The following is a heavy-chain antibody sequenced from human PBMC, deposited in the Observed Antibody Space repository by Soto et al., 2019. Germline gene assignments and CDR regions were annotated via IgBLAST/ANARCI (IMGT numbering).Heavy chain of an antibody. CDR2: ISYDGSNK. Sequence: QVQLVESGGGVVQPGRSLRLSCAASGFTFSSYAMHWVRQAPGKGLEWVAVISYDGSNKYYADSVKGRFTISRDNSKNTLYLQMNSLRAEDTAVYYCARDLVVAAITSGMDVWGQGTTVTVSS. J-gene: IGHJ6*02. CDR3: ARDLVVAAITSGMDV. V-gene: IGHV3-30-3*01. D-gene: IGHD2-15*01. CDR1: GFTFSSYA.